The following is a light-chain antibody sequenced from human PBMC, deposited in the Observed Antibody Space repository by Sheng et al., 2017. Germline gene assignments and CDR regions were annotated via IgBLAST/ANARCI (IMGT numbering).Light chain of an antibody. V-gene: IGKV3-20*01. CDR1: QSVSSSY. J-gene: IGKJ5*01. CDR3: QQYNNGPPIT. CDR2: GAS. Sequence: EIVLTQSPGTLSLSPGERATLSCRASQSVSSSYLAWYQQKPGQAPRLLIYGASSRATGIPDRFSGSGSGTEFTLTISRLQSEDFAVYYCQQYNNGPPITFGQGTRLEIK.